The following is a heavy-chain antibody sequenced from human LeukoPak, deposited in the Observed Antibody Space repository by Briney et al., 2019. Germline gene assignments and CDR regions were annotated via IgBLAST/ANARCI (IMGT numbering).Heavy chain of an antibody. V-gene: IGHV4-38-2*01. CDR1: GYSISSGYY. CDR3: ARGATIVRGPIDY. D-gene: IGHD3-10*01. CDR2: IYHSGSI. Sequence: SETLSLTCAVSGYSISSGYYWGWIRPPPGKGLEWIGSIYHSGSIYYNPSLKSRVTIAGDTPKNHFSLKLNSVTAADTAVYYCARGATIVRGPIDYWGQGTLVTVSS. J-gene: IGHJ4*02.